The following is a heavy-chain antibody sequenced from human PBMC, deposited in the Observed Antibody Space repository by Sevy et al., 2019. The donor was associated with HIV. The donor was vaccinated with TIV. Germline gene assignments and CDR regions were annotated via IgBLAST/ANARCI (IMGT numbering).Heavy chain of an antibody. CDR1: GLTFTNYA. Sequence: GGSLRLSCAASGLTFTNYAMTWVRQAPGKGLEWVSGISESGGRTYYADSVKGRFTISRDNSKNTLYLQMNSLRAEDTAVYFCAKLVVGYLDDVDYWGQGTLVTVSS. J-gene: IGHJ4*02. V-gene: IGHV3-23*01. CDR3: AKLVVGYLDDVDY. CDR2: ISESGGRT. D-gene: IGHD3-9*01.